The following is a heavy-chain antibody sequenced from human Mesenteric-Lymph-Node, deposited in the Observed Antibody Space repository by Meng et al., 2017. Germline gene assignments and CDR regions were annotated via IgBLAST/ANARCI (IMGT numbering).Heavy chain of an antibody. J-gene: IGHJ3*02. V-gene: IGHV3-21*01. Sequence: GESLKISCAASGFTFSSYSMNWVRQDPGRGLEWVSSISGSSSYMYYADSVKGRFTISRDNAKNSLYLQMNSLRAEDTAVYYCARGFSFVWGSYRYDAFDIWGQGTMVTVSS. CDR3: ARGFSFVWGSYRYDAFDI. CDR1: GFTFSSYS. D-gene: IGHD3-16*02. CDR2: ISGSSSYM.